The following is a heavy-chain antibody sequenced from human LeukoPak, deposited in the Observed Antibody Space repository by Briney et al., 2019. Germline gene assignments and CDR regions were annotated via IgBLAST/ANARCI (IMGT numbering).Heavy chain of an antibody. Sequence: PSETLSLTCAVYGGSFSGYYWSWLRQPPGKGLEWIGEINHSGSTNYNPSLKSRVTISVDTSKNQFSLKLSSVTAADTAVYYCARGSTYDILTGYRVLYFDYWGQGTLVTVSS. CDR3: ARGSTYDILTGYRVLYFDY. J-gene: IGHJ4*02. V-gene: IGHV4-34*01. CDR2: INHSGST. D-gene: IGHD3-9*01. CDR1: GGSFSGYY.